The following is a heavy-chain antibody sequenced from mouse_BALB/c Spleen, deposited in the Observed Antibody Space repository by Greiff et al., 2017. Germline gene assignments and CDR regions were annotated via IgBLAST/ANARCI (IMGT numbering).Heavy chain of an antibody. V-gene: IGHV1-19*01. Sequence: EVQLQQSGPELVKPGASVKMSCKASGYTFTDYYMDWVKQSHGESFEWIGRVNPYNGGTSYNQKFKGKATLTVDKSSSTAYMELNSLTSEDSAVYYCARSDGSSYFDYWGQGTTLTVSS. D-gene: IGHD1-1*01. J-gene: IGHJ2*01. CDR2: VNPYNGGT. CDR3: ARSDGSSYFDY. CDR1: GYTFTDYY.